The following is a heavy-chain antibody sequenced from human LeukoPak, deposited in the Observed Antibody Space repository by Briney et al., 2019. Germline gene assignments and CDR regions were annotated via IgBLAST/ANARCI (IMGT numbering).Heavy chain of an antibody. CDR1: GGTFSSYA. D-gene: IGHD3-3*01. J-gene: IGHJ6*02. CDR2: IIPIFGTA. CDR3: ARDYRQRIQGPYYDFWSGYFRYYGMDV. Sequence: GSSVKVSCKASGGTFSSYAISWVRQAPGQGLEWMGGIIPIFGTANYAQKFQGRVTITADESTSTAYMELSSLRSEDTAVYYCARDYRQRIQGPYYDFWSGYFRYYGMDVWGQGTTVTVSS. V-gene: IGHV1-69*01.